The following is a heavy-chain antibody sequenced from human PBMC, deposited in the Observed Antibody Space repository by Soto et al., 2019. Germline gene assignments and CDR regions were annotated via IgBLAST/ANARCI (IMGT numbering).Heavy chain of an antibody. Sequence: QVQLVQSGAEVKKPGSSVKVSCKASGGTFSSYTISWVRQAPGQGLEWMGRIFPILGIGNYAQKFQGRVTITADKSTSTAYMELSSLRSEDTAVYYCARGTTGTTLYFDYWGQGTLVTVSS. J-gene: IGHJ4*02. CDR2: IFPILGIG. CDR3: ARGTTGTTLYFDY. CDR1: GGTFSSYT. D-gene: IGHD1-1*01. V-gene: IGHV1-69*02.